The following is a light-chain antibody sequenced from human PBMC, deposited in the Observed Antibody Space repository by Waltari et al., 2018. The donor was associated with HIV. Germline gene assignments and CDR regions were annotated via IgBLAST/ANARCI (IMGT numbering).Light chain of an antibody. Sequence: SVLTQSPSASGTPGQRVTISCSGSSSNIGRNAVNWYQHLPGTAPKLLIHTNNQRPSGIPDRFSGSKAGTSASLAISGLQSEDESDYYCAAWDDSLNGYVFGSGTKVTVL. CDR3: AAWDDSLNGYV. V-gene: IGLV1-44*01. CDR2: TNN. CDR1: SSNIGRNA. J-gene: IGLJ1*01.